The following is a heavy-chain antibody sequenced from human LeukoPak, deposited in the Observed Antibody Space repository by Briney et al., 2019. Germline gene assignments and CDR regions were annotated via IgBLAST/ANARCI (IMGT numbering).Heavy chain of an antibody. CDR1: GGSISSYY. CDR3: ARDFYDSSGFLYYFDY. Sequence: SETLSLSCTVAGGSISSYYWSWIRQPAGKGLEWIGRIYTSGSTNYNPSLKSRVTMSVDTSKNQFSLKLSSVTAADTAVYYCARDFYDSSGFLYYFDYWGQGTLVTVSS. V-gene: IGHV4-4*07. CDR2: IYTSGST. D-gene: IGHD3-22*01. J-gene: IGHJ4*02.